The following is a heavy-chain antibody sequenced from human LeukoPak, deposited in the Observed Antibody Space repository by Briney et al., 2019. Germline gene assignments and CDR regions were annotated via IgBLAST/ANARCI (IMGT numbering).Heavy chain of an antibody. CDR1: GDSVSSNSAA. J-gene: IGHJ4*02. Sequence: SQTLSLTCAISGDSVSSNSAAWNWIRQSPSRGLEWLGRTYYRSKWYNDYAVSVKSRITINPDTSKNQFSLQLNSVTPEDTAVYYCARDQSENYYYDSNGYNDPLDYWGQGTLVTVSS. V-gene: IGHV6-1*01. D-gene: IGHD3-22*01. CDR2: TYYRSKWYN. CDR3: ARDQSENYYYDSNGYNDPLDY.